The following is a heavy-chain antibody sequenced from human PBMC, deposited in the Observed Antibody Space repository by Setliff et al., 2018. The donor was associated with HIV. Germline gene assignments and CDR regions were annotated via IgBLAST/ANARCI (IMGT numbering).Heavy chain of an antibody. J-gene: IGHJ4*02. CDR2: MYYSGST. D-gene: IGHD3-22*01. Sequence: LSLTCTVSGGSISSSSYYWGWVRQPPGKGLEWIGSMYYSGSTYYTPSLKSRITISLDTSKNQFSLRMRSVTAADTAVYYCARHDSSGYYFDYWGEGTLVTVSS. CDR3: ARHDSSGYYFDY. V-gene: IGHV4-39*07. CDR1: GGSISSSSYY.